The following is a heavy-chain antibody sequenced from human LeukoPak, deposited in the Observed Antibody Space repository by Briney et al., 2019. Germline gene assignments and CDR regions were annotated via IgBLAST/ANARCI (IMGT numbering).Heavy chain of an antibody. V-gene: IGHV4-4*07. CDR3: ARAPRYCSSTSCYLRFDP. CDR1: GGSISSYY. D-gene: IGHD2-2*01. CDR2: FYTSGST. J-gene: IGHJ5*02. Sequence: SETLSLTCTVSGGSISSYYWSWIRQPAGKGLEWIRRFYTSGSTNYNPSLKSRVTMSVDTSKNQFSLKLSSVTAADTAVYYCARAPRYCSSTSCYLRFDPWGQGTLVTVSS.